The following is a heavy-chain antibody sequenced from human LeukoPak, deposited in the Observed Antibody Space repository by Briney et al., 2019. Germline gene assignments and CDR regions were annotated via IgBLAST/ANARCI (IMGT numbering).Heavy chain of an antibody. V-gene: IGHV4-59*01. J-gene: IGHJ4*02. D-gene: IGHD3-22*01. CDR2: IYYSGST. Sequence: SETLSLTCTVSGGSISSYYWSWIRQPPGKGLEWIGYIYYSGSTNYNPSLKSRVTISVDTSKNQFSLKLGSVTAADTAVYYCARSQTYYYDSSGYTFDYWGQGTLVTVSS. CDR3: ARSQTYYYDSSGYTFDY. CDR1: GGSISSYY.